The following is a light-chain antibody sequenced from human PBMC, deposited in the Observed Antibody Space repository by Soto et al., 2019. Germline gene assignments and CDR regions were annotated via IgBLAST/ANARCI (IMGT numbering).Light chain of an antibody. J-gene: IGKJ5*01. CDR3: QQRSVWPIT. CDR1: QNIGTS. CDR2: DAS. Sequence: ENVLTQFPATLSLPPGERATLSWRAGQNIGTSLVWSQQKPGQSPRLLIYDASHRATGVPARFSGSGSGTDFTLTISSLEPEDFAVYYCQQRSVWPITFGQGTRLEIK. V-gene: IGKV3-11*01.